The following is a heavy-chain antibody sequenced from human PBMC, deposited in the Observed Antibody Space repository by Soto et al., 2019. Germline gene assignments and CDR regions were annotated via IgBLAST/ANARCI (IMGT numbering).Heavy chain of an antibody. V-gene: IGHV1-2*04. CDR3: ARVAVYCSSTSCPDVFDI. CDR2: INPNSGGT. J-gene: IGHJ3*02. D-gene: IGHD2-2*01. Sequence: ASVKVSCKASGYTFTGYYMHWVRQAPGQGLEWMGWINPNSGGTNYAQKFQGWVTMTRDTSISTAYMELSRLRSDDTAVYYCARVAVYCSSTSCPDVFDIWGKGTMVPVS. CDR1: GYTFTGYY.